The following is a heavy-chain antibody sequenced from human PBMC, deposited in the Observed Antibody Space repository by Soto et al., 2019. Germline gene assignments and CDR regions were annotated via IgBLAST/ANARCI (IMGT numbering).Heavy chain of an antibody. D-gene: IGHD6-13*01. J-gene: IGHJ4*02. Sequence: SETLSLTCTVSGGSISSNYWAWIRQPPGKGLEWIGYVYNSGSTNYNPSLKSRVTISEDTSKSQFSLKVNSMTAADTAVYYCARYRREAVAGYTLDNWGQGILVTAPQ. CDR1: GGSISSNY. CDR3: ARYRREAVAGYTLDN. CDR2: VYNSGST. V-gene: IGHV4-59*01.